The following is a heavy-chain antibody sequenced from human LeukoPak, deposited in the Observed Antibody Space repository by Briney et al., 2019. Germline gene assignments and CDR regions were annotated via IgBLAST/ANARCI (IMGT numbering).Heavy chain of an antibody. D-gene: IGHD5-12*01. CDR1: GFTLSSYS. Sequence: GGSLRLSCAASGFTLSSYSMNWVRQAPGKGLEWVSSISSSSSYIYYADSVKGRFTISRDNAKNSLYLQMNSLRAEDTAVYYCARTFGDIVATGLDYWGQGTLVTVSS. CDR2: ISSSSSYI. V-gene: IGHV3-21*01. CDR3: ARTFGDIVATGLDY. J-gene: IGHJ4*02.